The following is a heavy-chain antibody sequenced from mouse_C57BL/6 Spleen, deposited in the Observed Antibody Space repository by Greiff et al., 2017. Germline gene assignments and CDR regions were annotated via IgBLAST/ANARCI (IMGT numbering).Heavy chain of an antibody. CDR3: AGTFYGSSWFAY. Sequence: QVQLQQPGAELVRPGTSVKLSCKASGYTFTSYWMHWVKQRPGQGLEWIGVIDPSDSYTNYNQKFKGKATLTVDTSSSTAYMQLSSLTSADSAVYYCAGTFYGSSWFAYWGQGTLVTVSA. D-gene: IGHD1-1*01. V-gene: IGHV1-59*01. J-gene: IGHJ3*01. CDR2: IDPSDSYT. CDR1: GYTFTSYW.